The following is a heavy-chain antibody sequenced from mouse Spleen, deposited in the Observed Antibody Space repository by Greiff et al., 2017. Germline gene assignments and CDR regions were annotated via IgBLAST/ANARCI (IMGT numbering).Heavy chain of an antibody. CDR2: ISYDGSN. V-gene: IGHV3-6*01. D-gene: IGHD1-1*01. CDR3: ASYYYGSSQYYFGY. Sequence: EVKLVESGPGLVKPSQSLSLTCSVTGYSITSGYYWKWIRQPAGNKEEWMGDISYDGSNNYNPSLKNRISITRDTSKNQFFLKLNSVTTEDTATYYCASYYYGSSQYYFGYWGQGTTLPVSS. J-gene: IGHJ2*01. CDR1: GYSITSGYY.